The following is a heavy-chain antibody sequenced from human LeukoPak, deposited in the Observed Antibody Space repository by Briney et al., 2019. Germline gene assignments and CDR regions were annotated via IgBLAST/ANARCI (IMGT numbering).Heavy chain of an antibody. CDR3: ATYRQVLLPFES. D-gene: IGHD5-18*01. CDR1: GFTFSSHW. Sequence: GGSLRLSCAASGFTFSSHWMHWVRQAPGKGLEWVSSIFPSGGEIHYADSVRGRFTISRDNSKSILSLQMNSLRAEDTAIYYCATYRQVLLPFESWGQGTLVTVSS. CDR2: IFPSGGEI. V-gene: IGHV3-23*01. J-gene: IGHJ4*02.